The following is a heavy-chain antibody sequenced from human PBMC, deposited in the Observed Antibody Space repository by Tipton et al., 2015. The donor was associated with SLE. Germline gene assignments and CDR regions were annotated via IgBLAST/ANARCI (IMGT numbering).Heavy chain of an antibody. CDR3: AKRNFAFWSSHFFED. Sequence: GSLRLSCAASGFTFSSYGMHWVRQAPGKGLEWVAYIRYDGIKEYYSDSVKGRLTISRDNSKNTLYMQMNSLRVEDTAVYYCAKRNFAFWSSHFFEDWGQGTLVTVSS. CDR2: IRYDGIKE. J-gene: IGHJ4*02. CDR1: GFTFSSYG. V-gene: IGHV3-30*02. D-gene: IGHD3-3*01.